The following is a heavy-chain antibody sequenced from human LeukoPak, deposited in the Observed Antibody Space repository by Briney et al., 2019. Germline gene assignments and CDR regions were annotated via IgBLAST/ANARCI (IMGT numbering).Heavy chain of an antibody. V-gene: IGHV3-23*01. Sequence: GGSLRLSCAASGFTFSSYAMSWVRQAPGKGLEWVSAISGSGGSTYYADSVKGRFTISRGNSKNTLYLQMNSLRAEDTAVYYCAKLTGSGSYYIYYYGMDVWGQGTTVTVSS. J-gene: IGHJ6*02. D-gene: IGHD3-10*01. CDR3: AKLTGSGSYYIYYYGMDV. CDR1: GFTFSSYA. CDR2: ISGSGGST.